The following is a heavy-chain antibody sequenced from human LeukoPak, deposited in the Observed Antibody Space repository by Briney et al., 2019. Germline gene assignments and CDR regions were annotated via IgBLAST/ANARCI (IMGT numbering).Heavy chain of an antibody. J-gene: IGHJ5*02. D-gene: IGHD3-10*01. CDR1: GGSFSGYY. CDR3: ARVITMVRGVICTNWFDP. V-gene: IGHV4-34*01. CDR2: INHSGST. Sequence: SETLSLTCAVYGGSFSGYYWSWIRQPPGKGLEWIGEINHSGSTNYNPSLKSRVTISVDTSKNQFSLKLSSVTAADTAVYYCARVITMVRGVICTNWFDPWGQGTLVTVSS.